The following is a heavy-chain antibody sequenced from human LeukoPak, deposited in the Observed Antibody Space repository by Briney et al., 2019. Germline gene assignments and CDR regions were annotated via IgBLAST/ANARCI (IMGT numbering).Heavy chain of an antibody. J-gene: IGHJ4*02. CDR1: GGSISSSSYY. CDR3: ARDTLGYSGYGW. V-gene: IGHV4-39*07. Sequence: PSETLSLTCTVSGGSISSSSYYWGWIRQPPGKGLEWIGSIYYSGSTYYNPSLKSRDTISVDTSKNQFSLKLSSVTAADTAVYYCARDTLGYSGYGWWGQGTLVTVSS. CDR2: IYYSGST. D-gene: IGHD5-12*01.